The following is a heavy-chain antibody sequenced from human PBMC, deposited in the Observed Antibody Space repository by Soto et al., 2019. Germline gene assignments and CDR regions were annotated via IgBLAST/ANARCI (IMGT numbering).Heavy chain of an antibody. CDR2: VYYSGNT. Sequence: PSETLSLTCAVSGGFISRSSYYWGWIRQPPGKGPEWIASVYYSGNTYYNPSLESRVTMSVETSKNQFSLRLTSVTAADTAVYYCARQQYYDKSRIWWGQGTQVTVSS. CDR3: ARQQYYDKSRIW. D-gene: IGHD3-16*01. V-gene: IGHV4-39*01. CDR1: GGFISRSSYY. J-gene: IGHJ4*02.